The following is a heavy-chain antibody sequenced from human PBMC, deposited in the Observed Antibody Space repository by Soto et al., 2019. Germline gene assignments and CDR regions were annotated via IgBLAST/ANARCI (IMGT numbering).Heavy chain of an antibody. V-gene: IGHV4-4*02. J-gene: IGHJ5*02. CDR1: GGSISSSNW. CDR3: ARVAFILAAAVSNWFDH. Sequence: SETLSLTCAVSGGSISSSNWWSWVRQPPGKGLEWIGEIYHSGSTNYNPSLKSRVTISVDKSKNQFSLKLSSVTAADTAVYYCARVAFILAAAVSNWFDHWGQGTLVTVSS. D-gene: IGHD6-13*01. CDR2: IYHSGST.